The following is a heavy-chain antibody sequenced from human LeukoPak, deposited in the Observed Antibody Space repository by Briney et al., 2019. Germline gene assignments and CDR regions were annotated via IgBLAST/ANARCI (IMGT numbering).Heavy chain of an antibody. Sequence: PGGSLRLSCAASGFTFSSYAMNWVRQAPGKGLEWVSAVRGSDAGTSYADSVKGRFTISRDNSKNTLYLQMNSLRAEDTAVYYCAKNWGGSYYSGSDYWGQGTLVTVSS. CDR3: AKNWGGSYYSGSDY. V-gene: IGHV3-23*01. J-gene: IGHJ4*02. D-gene: IGHD1-26*01. CDR1: GFTFSSYA. CDR2: VRGSDAGT.